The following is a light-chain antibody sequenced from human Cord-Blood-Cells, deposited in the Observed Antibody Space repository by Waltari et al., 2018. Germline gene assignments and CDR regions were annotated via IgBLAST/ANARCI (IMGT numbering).Light chain of an antibody. CDR2: KAS. Sequence: TLSASVGDRVTITCRASQSISSWLAWYQQKPGKAPKLLIYKASSLESGVPSRFSGSGSGTEFTLTISSLQPDDFATYYCQQYNSYWRTFGQGTKVEIK. J-gene: IGKJ1*01. CDR3: QQYNSYWRT. V-gene: IGKV1-5*03. CDR1: QSISSW.